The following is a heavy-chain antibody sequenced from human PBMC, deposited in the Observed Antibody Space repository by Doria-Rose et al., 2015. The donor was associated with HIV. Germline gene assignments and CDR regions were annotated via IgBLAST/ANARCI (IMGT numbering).Heavy chain of an antibody. CDR3: AGDGIVGAISYFAY. CDR2: FYFSGST. J-gene: IGHJ4*02. V-gene: IGHV4-39*07. CDR1: GGSFSSSYH. Sequence: VQLQESGPRLVKPSETLSLTCTVSGGSFSSSYHWGWIRQTPEKGLEWIGNFYFSGSTYYNPSLKSRVTMSVDTSKTQFSLRLSSVTAADTAVYYCAGDGIVGAISYFAYWGQGILVTVSP. D-gene: IGHD1-26*01.